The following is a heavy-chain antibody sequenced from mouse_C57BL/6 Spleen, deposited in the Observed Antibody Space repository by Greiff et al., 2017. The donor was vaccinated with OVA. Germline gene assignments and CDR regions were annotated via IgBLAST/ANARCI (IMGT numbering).Heavy chain of an antibody. V-gene: IGHV5-4*01. CDR1: GFTFSSYA. CDR3: ARDYYGSSPFLDY. CDR2: ISAGGSYT. D-gene: IGHD1-1*01. Sequence: EVKLVESGGGLVKPGGSLKLSCAASGFTFSSYAMSWVRQTPEKRLEWVATISAGGSYTYYPDNVKGRFTISRDNAKNNLYLQMSHLKSEDTAMYYCARDYYGSSPFLDYWGQGTTLTVSS. J-gene: IGHJ2*01.